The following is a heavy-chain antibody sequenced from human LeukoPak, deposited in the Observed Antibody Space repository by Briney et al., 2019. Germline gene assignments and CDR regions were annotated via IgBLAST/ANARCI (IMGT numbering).Heavy chain of an antibody. V-gene: IGHV3-23*01. Sequence: PGWALTLSCAASGFTLSSFAMSWVRQPPGKGMEWVSDIRWGGGAVNYADSVKGRFIIPRDIPGNTLYLQMNSLRADDTAVYYCAKDRRESGSYSWDYWGRGALVTVSS. J-gene: IGHJ4*02. D-gene: IGHD1-26*01. CDR2: IRWGGGAV. CDR1: GFTLSSFA. CDR3: AKDRRESGSYSWDY.